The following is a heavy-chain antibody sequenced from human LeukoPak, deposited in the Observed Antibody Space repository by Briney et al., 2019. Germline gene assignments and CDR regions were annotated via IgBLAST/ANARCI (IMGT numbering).Heavy chain of an antibody. D-gene: IGHD6-13*01. CDR2: ISCNSGSI. Sequence: GGSLRLSCAASGFTFDDYAMHWVRQAPGKGLEWVSGISCNSGSIGYADSVKGRFTISRDNAKNSLYLQMNSLRAEDTALYYCAKDMSGVIVAAGAIDYWGPGTLVTVSS. J-gene: IGHJ4*02. CDR1: GFTFDDYA. CDR3: AKDMSGVIVAAGAIDY. V-gene: IGHV3-9*01.